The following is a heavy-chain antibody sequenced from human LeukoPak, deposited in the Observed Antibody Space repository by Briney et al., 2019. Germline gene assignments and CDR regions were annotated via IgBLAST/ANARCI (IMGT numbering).Heavy chain of an antibody. V-gene: IGHV3-7*04. CDR1: GFTFSSYW. CDR3: ARDEITMPHRKDF. J-gene: IGHJ4*02. Sequence: PGGSLRLSCAASGFTFSSYWMTWVRQAPGKGLEWVANIGEDGSEKYYVDSVKGRFTISRDNAKNSVYLQMNSLRVEVTAVYYCARDEITMPHRKDFWGQGTLVTVSS. CDR2: IGEDGSEK. D-gene: IGHD2-2*01.